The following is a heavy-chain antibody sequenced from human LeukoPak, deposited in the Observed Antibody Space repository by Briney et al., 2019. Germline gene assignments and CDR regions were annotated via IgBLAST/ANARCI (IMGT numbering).Heavy chain of an antibody. CDR3: ARDLNGYCSSTSCYQMGN. J-gene: IGHJ4*02. Sequence: GASVKVSCTASGYTFTSYGISWVRQAPGQGLEWMGWISAYNGNTNYAQKLQGRVTMTTDTSTSTAYMELRSLRSDDTAVYYCARDLNGYCSSTSCYQMGNWGQGTLVTVSS. V-gene: IGHV1-18*04. CDR1: GYTFTSYG. CDR2: ISAYNGNT. D-gene: IGHD2-2*01.